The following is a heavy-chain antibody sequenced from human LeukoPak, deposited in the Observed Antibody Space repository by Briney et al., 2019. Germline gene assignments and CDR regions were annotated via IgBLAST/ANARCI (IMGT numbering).Heavy chain of an antibody. V-gene: IGHV3-48*01. D-gene: IGHD2-2*01. CDR1: GFTFSSYS. CDR3: ARDFDIVVVPAAQGGGYN. CDR2: ISSSSSTI. J-gene: IGHJ4*02. Sequence: GGSLRLSCAASGFTFSSYSMNWVRQAPGKGLEWVSYISSSSSTIYYADSVKSRFTISRDNAKNSLYLQMNSLRAEDTAVYYCARDFDIVVVPAAQGGGYNWGQGTLVTVSS.